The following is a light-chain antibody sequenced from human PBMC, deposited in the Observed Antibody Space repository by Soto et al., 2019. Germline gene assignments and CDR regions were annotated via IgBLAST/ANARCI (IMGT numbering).Light chain of an antibody. V-gene: IGLV2-14*01. CDR2: EVS. J-gene: IGLJ1*01. CDR1: SSDVGGYDY. CDR3: RSYSISTAYL. Sequence: QSALTQPASVSGSPGQSITISCTGTSSDVGGYDYVSWYQLHQGKAPKPMVFEVSKRPSGVSYCFSGSKSGNTASPPISGLQDEDEADYFCRSYSISTAYLFGTGTKVTVL.